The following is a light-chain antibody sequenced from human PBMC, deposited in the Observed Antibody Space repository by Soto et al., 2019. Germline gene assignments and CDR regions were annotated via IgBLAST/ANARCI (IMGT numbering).Light chain of an antibody. CDR1: QSVSSSY. V-gene: IGKV3D-20*02. J-gene: IGKJ5*01. CDR3: QQRSNWQIT. CDR2: GAS. Sequence: IVLTQSPGTLSLPPGERATLSCRASQSVSSSYLAWYQQKPGQAPRLLIYGASSRATGIPDRFSGSGSGTDFTLTISRLEPEDFAVYYCQQRSNWQITFGQGTRLEIK.